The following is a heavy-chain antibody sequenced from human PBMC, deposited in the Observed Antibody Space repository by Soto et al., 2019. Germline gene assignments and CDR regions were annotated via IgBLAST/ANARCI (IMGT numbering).Heavy chain of an antibody. CDR2: IKRKSDGGTT. J-gene: IGHJ4*02. V-gene: IGHV3-15*01. D-gene: IGHD3-10*01. CDR1: GFTFRNAR. Sequence: GGALRLSCAAPGFTFRNARVSWVRQAPGKGLEWVGNIKRKSDGGTTDYAAPVKGRFAISRDDSKNTLYLQMNSLKTEDTAVYYCTTGSAGSGSYGYWGQGTLVTVSS. CDR3: TTGSAGSGSYGY.